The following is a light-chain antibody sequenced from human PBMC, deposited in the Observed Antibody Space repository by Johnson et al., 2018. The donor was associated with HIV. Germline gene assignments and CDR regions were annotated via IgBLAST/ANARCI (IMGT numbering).Light chain of an antibody. CDR1: SSNIGKNY. CDR2: ENK. J-gene: IGLJ1*01. Sequence: QSVLTQPPSVSAAPGQMVSISCSGSSSNIGKNYVSWYQQFPGTAPKLLIHENKKRPSGIPDRFSGSTSGTSATLGITGLQTGDESDYYCGTWDTSLRTGFFGTGTKVTVL. V-gene: IGLV1-51*02. CDR3: GTWDTSLRTGF.